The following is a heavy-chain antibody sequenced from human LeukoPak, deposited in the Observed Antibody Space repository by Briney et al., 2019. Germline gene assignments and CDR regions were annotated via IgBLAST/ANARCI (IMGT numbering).Heavy chain of an antibody. CDR3: TTSTLGYFDHMRFDP. V-gene: IGHV3-15*01. CDR1: GFTFSNAW. CDR2: IKSKTDGGTT. D-gene: IGHD3-9*01. Sequence: GGSLRLSCAASGFTFSNAWMSWVRQAPGKGLEWVGRIKSKTDGGTTDYAAPVKGRFTISRDDSKNTLYLQMNSLKTEDTAVYYCTTSTLGYFDHMRFDPWGQGTPVTVSS. J-gene: IGHJ5*02.